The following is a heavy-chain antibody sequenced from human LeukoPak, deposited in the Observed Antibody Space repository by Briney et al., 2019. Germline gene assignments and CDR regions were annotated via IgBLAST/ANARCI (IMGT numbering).Heavy chain of an antibody. CDR1: GFTFSSYS. CDR2: ISSSSSYI. Sequence: GGSLRLSCAASGFTFSSYSMNWVRQAPGKGLEWVSSISSSSSYIYYADSVKGRFTSSRDNAKNSLYLQMNSLRAEDTAVYYCARDHDIVVVPVYYFDYWGQGTLVTVSS. V-gene: IGHV3-21*01. J-gene: IGHJ4*02. CDR3: ARDHDIVVVPVYYFDY. D-gene: IGHD2-2*01.